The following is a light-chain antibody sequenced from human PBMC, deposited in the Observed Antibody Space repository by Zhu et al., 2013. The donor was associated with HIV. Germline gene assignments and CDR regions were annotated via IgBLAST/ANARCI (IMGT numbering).Light chain of an antibody. J-gene: IGLJ3*02. Sequence: QSVLTQPPSVSGAPGQRVTISCTGGSSNIGAGYDVHWYQQFPGTAPKLLIYDNTHRPSGVPDRFSGSKSGTSASLDITGLQDEDEADYYCTSYTTSTTLVFGGGTKLTVL. CDR3: TSYTTSTTLV. CDR1: SSNIGAGYD. CDR2: DNT. V-gene: IGLV1-40*01.